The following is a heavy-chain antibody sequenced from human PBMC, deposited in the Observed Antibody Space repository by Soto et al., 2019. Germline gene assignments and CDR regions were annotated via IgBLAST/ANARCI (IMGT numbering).Heavy chain of an antibody. CDR1: GFTFSSYG. D-gene: IGHD2-2*01. J-gene: IGHJ4*02. V-gene: IGHV3-30*03. CDR2: ISYDGSNK. Sequence: PGGSLRLSCAASGFTFSSYGMHWVRQAPGKGLEWVAAISYDGSNKYYADSVKGRFTISRDNSKNTLYLQMNSLRAEDTAVYYCATGQYTRFCSSTSCYARWGQGTLVTVSS. CDR3: ATGQYTRFCSSTSCYAR.